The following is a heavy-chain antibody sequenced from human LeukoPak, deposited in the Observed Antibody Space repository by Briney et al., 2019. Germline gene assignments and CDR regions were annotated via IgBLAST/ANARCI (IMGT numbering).Heavy chain of an antibody. D-gene: IGHD1-26*01. Sequence: PGGSLRLSCAASGFTFSSYAMSWVRQAPGKGLEWVLAISGSGGSTYYADSVKGRFTISRDNSKNTLYLQMNSLRAEDTAVYYCAKGKEIGWELLYFDYWGQGTLVTVSS. CDR1: GFTFSSYA. CDR2: ISGSGGST. J-gene: IGHJ4*02. CDR3: AKGKEIGWELLYFDY. V-gene: IGHV3-23*01.